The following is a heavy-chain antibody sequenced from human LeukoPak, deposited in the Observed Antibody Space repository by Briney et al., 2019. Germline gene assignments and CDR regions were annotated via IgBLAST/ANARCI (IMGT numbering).Heavy chain of an antibody. D-gene: IGHD4-17*01. J-gene: IGHJ4*02. CDR1: GFTFYDYA. V-gene: IGHV3-9*01. CDR3: AKGGTVTTNYYFDS. Sequence: PGGSLRLSCAASGFTFYDYAMNWVRQAPGKGLEWVSGISWNSGSIGYADSVKGRITISRDNAKRSLYLQMNSLRAEDTALYYCAKGGTVTTNYYFDSWGQGTLVTVSS. CDR2: ISWNSGSI.